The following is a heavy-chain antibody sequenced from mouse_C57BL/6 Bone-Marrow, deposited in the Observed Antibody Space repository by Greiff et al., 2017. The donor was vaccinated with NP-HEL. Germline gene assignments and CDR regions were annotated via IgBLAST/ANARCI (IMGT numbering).Heavy chain of an antibody. CDR1: GYTFTSYW. CDR3: AIWLDYDGFAD. Sequence: VQLQQPGAELVKPGASVKVSCKASGYTFTSYWMHWVKQRPGQGLEWIGRIHPSDSDTNYNQKFKGKATLTVDNSSSTAYMQLSGLTSEDSAVYYCAIWLDYDGFADWGQGTLVTVSA. D-gene: IGHD1-1*02. J-gene: IGHJ3*01. V-gene: IGHV1-74*01. CDR2: IHPSDSDT.